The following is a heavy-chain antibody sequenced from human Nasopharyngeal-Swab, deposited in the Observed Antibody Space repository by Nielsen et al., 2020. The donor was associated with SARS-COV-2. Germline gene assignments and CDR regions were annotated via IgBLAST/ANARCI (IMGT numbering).Heavy chain of an antibody. CDR3: ARAGSSGAYCVNWFDP. D-gene: IGHD3-10*01. CDR1: GGSITSGSHY. J-gene: IGHJ5*02. V-gene: IGHV4-61*09. CDR2: ISTSGVA. Sequence: LRLSCTVSGGSITSGSHYWSWIRQPAGKRLEWIGHISTSGVATYNPSLQSRATISVDTSKNQFSLELNSLTAADTAVYYCARAGSSGAYCVNWFDPWGQGTLVTVSS.